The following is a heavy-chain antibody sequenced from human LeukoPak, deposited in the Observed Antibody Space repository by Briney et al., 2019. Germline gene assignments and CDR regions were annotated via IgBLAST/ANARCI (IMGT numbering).Heavy chain of an antibody. J-gene: IGHJ4*02. Sequence: GGSLRLSCTASGFTFSNVWMSWVRQAPGKGLEWVGRIISNSGGGTTDYAAPVKGRFTISRDDSTNTVYLQMNGLKIEDTAVYYCASHTAQWLLGYWGQGTLVTVSS. V-gene: IGHV3-15*01. CDR3: ASHTAQWLLGY. CDR1: GFTFSNVW. CDR2: IISNSGGGTT. D-gene: IGHD6-19*01.